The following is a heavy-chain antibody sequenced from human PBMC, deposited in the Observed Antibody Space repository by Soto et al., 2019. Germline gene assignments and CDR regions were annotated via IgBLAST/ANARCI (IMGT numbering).Heavy chain of an antibody. D-gene: IGHD6-19*01. J-gene: IGHJ5*01. CDR3: ARESAAVAGTLDWFDY. V-gene: IGHV1-46*01. Sequence: ASVKVSCKASGYTFTSYYMHWVRQAPGQGLEWMGIINPSGGSTSYAQKFQGRVTMTRDTSTSTVYMELSSLRSEDTAVYYCARESAAVAGTLDWFDYWGQGTLVTVSS. CDR2: INPSGGST. CDR1: GYTFTSYY.